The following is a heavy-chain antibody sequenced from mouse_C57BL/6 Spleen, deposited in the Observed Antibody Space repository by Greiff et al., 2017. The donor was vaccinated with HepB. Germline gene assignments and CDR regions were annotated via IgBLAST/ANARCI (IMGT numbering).Heavy chain of an antibody. CDR2: ISNGGGST. V-gene: IGHV5-12*01. CDR3: ATISTGWFAY. CDR1: GFTFSDYY. Sequence: EVQRVESGGGLVQPGGSLKLSCAASGFTFSDYYMYWVRQTPEKRLEWVAYISNGGGSTYYPDTVKGRFTISRDNAKNTLYLQMSRLKSEDTAMYYCATISTGWFAYWGQGTLVTVSA. J-gene: IGHJ3*01. D-gene: IGHD4-1*01.